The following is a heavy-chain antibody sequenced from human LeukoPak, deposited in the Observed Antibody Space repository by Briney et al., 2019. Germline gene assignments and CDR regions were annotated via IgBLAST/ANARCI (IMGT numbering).Heavy chain of an antibody. J-gene: IGHJ4*02. CDR2: INHSGST. CDR3: ARGLRAVADPFDY. V-gene: IGHV4-34*01. CDR1: GGAFSGYY. D-gene: IGHD6-19*01. Sequence: SETLSLTCAVYGGAFSGYYWSWIRQPPGKGLEWIGEINHSGSTNYNPSLKSRVTISVDTSKNQFSLKLSPVTAADTAVYYCARGLRAVADPFDYWGQGTLVTVSS.